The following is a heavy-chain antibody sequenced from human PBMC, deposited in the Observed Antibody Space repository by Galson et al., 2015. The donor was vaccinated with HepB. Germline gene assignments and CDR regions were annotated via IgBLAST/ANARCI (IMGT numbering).Heavy chain of an antibody. CDR1: GYTFTSYD. V-gene: IGHV1-8*01. Sequence: SVKVSCKASGYTFTSYDVTWVRQAPGQGLEWMEWMNPKSTNTGYARKFQGRVTMTGDTSMDTAYMELSSLTSEDTAVYYCARAVRNQLLSEYWGQGTLVTVSS. CDR3: ARAVRNQLLSEY. J-gene: IGHJ4*02. D-gene: IGHD1-26*01. CDR2: MNPKSTNT.